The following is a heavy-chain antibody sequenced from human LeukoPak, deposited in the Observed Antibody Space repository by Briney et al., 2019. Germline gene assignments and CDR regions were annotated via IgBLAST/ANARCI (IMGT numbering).Heavy chain of an antibody. D-gene: IGHD6-13*01. J-gene: IGHJ4*02. Sequence: SVKVSCKASGGTFSSYAISWVRQAPGQGLEWMGGIIPIFGTANYAQKFQGRVTITADKSTSTAYMELSSLRSEDTAVYYCARARAAAGTLFDYWGQGTPVTVSS. V-gene: IGHV1-69*06. CDR3: ARARAAAGTLFDY. CDR2: IIPIFGTA. CDR1: GGTFSSYA.